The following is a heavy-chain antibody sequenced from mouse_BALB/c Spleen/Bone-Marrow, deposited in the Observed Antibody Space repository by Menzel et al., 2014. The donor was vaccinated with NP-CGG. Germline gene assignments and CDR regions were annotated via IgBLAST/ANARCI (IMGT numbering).Heavy chain of an antibody. CDR3: ARGGFRGLDY. Sequence: EVQVVESGGGLVKPGGSLKLSCAASGFTFSSYAMSWVRQTPEKRLEWVASISSGGSTYYPGSVKGRFTISRDIARNILYLQMSSLRSEDTAMYYCARGGFRGLDYWGQGTTLTVSS. CDR2: ISSGGST. J-gene: IGHJ2*01. CDR1: GFTFSSYA. V-gene: IGHV5-6-5*01.